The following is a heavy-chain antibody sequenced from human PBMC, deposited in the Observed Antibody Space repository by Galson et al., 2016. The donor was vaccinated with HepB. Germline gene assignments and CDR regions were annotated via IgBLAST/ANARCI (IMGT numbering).Heavy chain of an antibody. J-gene: IGHJ4*02. V-gene: IGHV4-4*02. CDR2: IFHNGNT. Sequence: SETLSLTCGVSGGSISRNNWWSWVRHPPGKGLEWIGEIFHNGNTNYNPSLKSRVTISVDKSKNQFSLKLSSVTAAYTAVYYCARRMNYYDSGTYYYLFDYWGQGTLVTVSS. CDR1: GGSISRNNW. CDR3: ARRMNYYDSGTYYYLFDY. D-gene: IGHD3-22*01.